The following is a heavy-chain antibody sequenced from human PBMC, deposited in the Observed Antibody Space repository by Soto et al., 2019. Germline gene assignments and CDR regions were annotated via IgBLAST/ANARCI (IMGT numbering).Heavy chain of an antibody. CDR2: ISPDGSKK. J-gene: IGHJ6*02. CDR3: PKAPVAARPFRRHNHFGVDV. CDR1: GFSFASYG. V-gene: IGHV3-30*18. Sequence: QVQLVESGGGVVQPGRSLRLSCEGSGFSFASYGIHWVRQAPGKGLEWVAVISPDGSKKYHADSVKGRFSVSRDNSKNTLFLEMNTLRPEDSGLYYCPKAPVAARPFRRHNHFGVDVWGQGTMVIVSS. D-gene: IGHD6-6*01.